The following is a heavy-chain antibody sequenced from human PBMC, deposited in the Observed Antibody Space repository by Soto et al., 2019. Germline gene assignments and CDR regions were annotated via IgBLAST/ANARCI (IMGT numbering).Heavy chain of an antibody. V-gene: IGHV3-23*01. CDR1: GFTFSSYA. CDR3: AKGVYPYSGSPGRYAFDI. J-gene: IGHJ3*02. CDR2: ISGSGGST. Sequence: GGSLRLSCAASGFTFSSYAMSWVRQAPGKGLEWVSAISGSGGSTYYADSVKGRFTISRDNSKNTLYLQMNSLRAEDTAVYYCAKGVYPYSGSPGRYAFDIWGQGTMVTVSS. D-gene: IGHD1-26*01.